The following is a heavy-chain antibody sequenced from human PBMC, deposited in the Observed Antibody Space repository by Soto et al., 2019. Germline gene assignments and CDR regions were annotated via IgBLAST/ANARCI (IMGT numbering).Heavy chain of an antibody. CDR2: ISENGDIT. CDR3: VKGRFVDY. J-gene: IGHJ4*02. CDR1: GFTFSNSY. V-gene: IGHV3-64D*06. Sequence: LRLSCSVFGFTFSNSYMHWVRQTPEKGLQYVSSISENGDITYYPDSVKGRFTISRDNSKSTVYLQMSSLRVEDTGVYYCVKGRFVDYWGQGVLVTVSS.